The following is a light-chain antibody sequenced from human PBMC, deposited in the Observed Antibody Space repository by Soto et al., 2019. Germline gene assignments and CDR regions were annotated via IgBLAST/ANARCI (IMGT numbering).Light chain of an antibody. J-gene: IGKJ1*01. Sequence: DIQMTQSPSPLSASVGDRVTITCRASQSISSWLAWYQQKPGKAPKLLIYDASSLESGVPSRFSGSGSGTEFTLTISSLQPDDVATYYCQQYNSYPSTLGQGTKVDI. CDR1: QSISSW. CDR2: DAS. V-gene: IGKV1-5*01. CDR3: QQYNSYPST.